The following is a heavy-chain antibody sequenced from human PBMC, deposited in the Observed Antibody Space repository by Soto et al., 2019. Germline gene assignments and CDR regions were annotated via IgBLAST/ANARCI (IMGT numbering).Heavy chain of an antibody. D-gene: IGHD4-17*01. J-gene: IGHJ4*02. CDR1: GYTFTSYA. CDR3: ARELYGGNSRGCFDS. Sequence: AASVKVSCKASGYTFTSYAMHWVRQAPGQRPEWMGWINTGNGNTKYSQKLQGRVTITRDTSASTVYMELSSLRSEDTAVYYCARELYGGNSRGCFDSWGQGTLVTVSS. V-gene: IGHV1-3*04. CDR2: INTGNGNT.